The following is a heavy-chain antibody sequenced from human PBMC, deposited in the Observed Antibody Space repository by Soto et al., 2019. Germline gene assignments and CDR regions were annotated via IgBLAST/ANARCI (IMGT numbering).Heavy chain of an antibody. CDR2: IIPILGIA. J-gene: IGHJ4*02. CDR1: GGTFSSYT. D-gene: IGHD6-13*01. V-gene: IGHV1-69*08. Sequence: QVQLVQSGAEVKKPGSSVKVSCEASGGTFSSYTISWVRQAPGQGLEWMGRIIPILGIANYAQKFQGRVTITADKSTSTAYMELSSLRSEDTAVYYCAREAYSSSWHYWGQGTLVTVSS. CDR3: AREAYSSSWHY.